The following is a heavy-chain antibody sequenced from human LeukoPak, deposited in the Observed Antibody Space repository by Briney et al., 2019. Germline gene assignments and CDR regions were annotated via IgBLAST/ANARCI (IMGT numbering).Heavy chain of an antibody. D-gene: IGHD2-15*01. V-gene: IGHV1-69*01. Sequence: SVKVSCKASGGTFSSYAISWVRQAPGQGLEWMGGIIPIFGTVNYAQKFQGRVTITADESTSTAYMELSSLRSEDTAVYYCARVDIVVVVAATYAFDIWGQGTMVTVSS. J-gene: IGHJ3*02. CDR3: ARVDIVVVVAATYAFDI. CDR1: GGTFSSYA. CDR2: IIPIFGTV.